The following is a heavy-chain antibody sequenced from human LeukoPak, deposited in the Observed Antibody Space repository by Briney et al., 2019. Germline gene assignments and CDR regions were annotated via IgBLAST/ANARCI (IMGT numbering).Heavy chain of an antibody. CDR1: GFTFDDYA. CDR2: ISWNSGSI. CDR3: AKDMGVAGTMGAFDI. D-gene: IGHD6-19*01. J-gene: IGHJ3*02. Sequence: SLRLSCAASGFTFDDYAMHWVRHAPGKGLEWVSGISWNSGSIGYADSVKGRFTISRDNAKNSLYLQMNSLRAEDMALYYCAKDMGVAGTMGAFDIWGQGTMVTVSS. V-gene: IGHV3-9*03.